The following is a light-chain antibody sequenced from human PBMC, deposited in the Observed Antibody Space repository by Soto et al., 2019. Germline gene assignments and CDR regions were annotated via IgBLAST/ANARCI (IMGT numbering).Light chain of an antibody. V-gene: IGKV1-5*01. CDR1: QSISSW. J-gene: IGKJ4*01. Sequence: DIQMTQSPSTLSASIGDRVTITCRASQSISSWLAWYQQKPGKAPKLLIHEASRLESGVPSRFRGSESGTEFTLTISGMHAEDFATYYCQQYNNFPLTFGGGTRVEIK. CDR3: QQYNNFPLT. CDR2: EAS.